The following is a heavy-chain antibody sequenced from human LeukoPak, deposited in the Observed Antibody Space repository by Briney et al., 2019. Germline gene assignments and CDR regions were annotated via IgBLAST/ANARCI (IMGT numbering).Heavy chain of an antibody. CDR2: INHSGST. Sequence: SETLSLTCAVYGGSFSGYYWSWIRQPPGKGLEWIGEINHSGSTNYNPSLKSRVTISVDTSKNQFSLKLSSVTAADTAVYYCASRDYDFWGGYYIPGRWGQGTLVTVPS. CDR1: GGSFSGYY. J-gene: IGHJ4*02. D-gene: IGHD3-3*01. V-gene: IGHV4-34*01. CDR3: ASRDYDFWGGYYIPGR.